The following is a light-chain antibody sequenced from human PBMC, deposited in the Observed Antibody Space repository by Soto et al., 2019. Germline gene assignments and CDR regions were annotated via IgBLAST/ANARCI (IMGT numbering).Light chain of an antibody. CDR1: SSNIGNNP. J-gene: IGLJ3*02. CDR2: TND. CDR3: ATWDDSLSNWV. Sequence: QSVLTQPPSASGTPGQRVTISCSGTSSNIGNNPVNWFKQLPGTAPKLLIYTNDQRPSGVPDRFSGSKSGTSASLAINGLQSDDEADYYCATWDDSLSNWVFGGGTKLTVL. V-gene: IGLV1-44*01.